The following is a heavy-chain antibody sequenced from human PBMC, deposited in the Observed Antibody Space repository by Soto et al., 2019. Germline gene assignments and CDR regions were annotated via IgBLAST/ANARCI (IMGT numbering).Heavy chain of an antibody. CDR3: AKPRDIVVVPAASYDY. CDR2: ISYDGSNK. CDR1: GFTFSSYG. V-gene: IGHV3-30*18. Sequence: GGSLRLSCAASGFTFSSYGMHWVRQAPGKGLEWVAVISYDGSNKYYADSVKGRFIISRDNSKNTLYLQMNSLRAEDTAVYYCAKPRDIVVVPAASYDYWGQGTLVTVSS. J-gene: IGHJ4*02. D-gene: IGHD2-2*01.